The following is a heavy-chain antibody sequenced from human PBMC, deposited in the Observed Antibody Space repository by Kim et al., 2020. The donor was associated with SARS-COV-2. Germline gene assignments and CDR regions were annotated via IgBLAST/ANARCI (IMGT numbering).Heavy chain of an antibody. CDR2: FSGSGAET. CDR3: ANAAKGYCIGVRCYPLDY. D-gene: IGHD2-15*01. Sequence: GGSLRLSCAASGFTFSSYALNWVRQAPGKRLEGVSGFSGSGAETYYVDPVKGRFTLTRDNFNNTMYLQMYSLRADDTAVYYCANAAKGYCIGVRCYPLDYWGQRSLVTASS. CDR1: GFTFSSYA. J-gene: IGHJ4*02. V-gene: IGHV3-23*01.